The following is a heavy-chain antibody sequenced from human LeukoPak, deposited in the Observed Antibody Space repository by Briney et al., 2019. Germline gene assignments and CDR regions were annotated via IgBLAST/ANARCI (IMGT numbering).Heavy chain of an antibody. V-gene: IGHV3-66*01. CDR2: IYSDNT. Sequence: GGSLRLSCAASGFTFSSYSMNWARQAPGKGLEWVSFIYSDNTHYSDSVKGRFTISRDNSKNTLYLQMNSLRAEDTAVYYCARGAVAAYFDYWGQGTLVTVSS. CDR3: ARGAVAAYFDY. CDR1: GFTFSSYS. D-gene: IGHD6-19*01. J-gene: IGHJ4*02.